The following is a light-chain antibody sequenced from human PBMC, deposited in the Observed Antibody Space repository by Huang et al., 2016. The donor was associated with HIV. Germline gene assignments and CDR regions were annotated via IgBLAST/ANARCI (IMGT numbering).Light chain of an antibody. CDR1: QSISDW. Sequence: DIQMTQSSTLSASLGDRATITCRASQSISDWLAWYQQKPGKATHLLLYKASILETGVPSRFTGSGSGTEFTLTISSLQPDDVATYYCQQYNSVLTFGQGTKLEIK. CDR3: QQYNSVLT. J-gene: IGKJ2*01. V-gene: IGKV1-5*03. CDR2: KAS.